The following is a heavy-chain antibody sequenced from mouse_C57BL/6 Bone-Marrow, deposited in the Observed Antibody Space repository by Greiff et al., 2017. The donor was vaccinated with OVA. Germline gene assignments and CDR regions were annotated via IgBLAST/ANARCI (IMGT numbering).Heavy chain of an antibody. J-gene: IGHJ2*01. CDR1: GFNFSSYA. CDR3: ARDHYGSSY. D-gene: IGHD1-1*01. CDR2: ISDGGSYT. Sequence: DVMLVESGGGLVKPGGSLKLSCAASGFNFSSYAMSWVRQTPEKRLEWVATISDGGSYTYYPDNVKGRFTISRDNAKNNLYLQMSHLKSEDTAMYYCARDHYGSSYWGQGTTLTVSS. V-gene: IGHV5-4*01.